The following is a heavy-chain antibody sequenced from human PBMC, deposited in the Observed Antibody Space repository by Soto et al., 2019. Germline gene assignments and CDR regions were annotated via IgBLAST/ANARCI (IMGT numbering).Heavy chain of an antibody. J-gene: IGHJ6*02. CDR1: GGTFSSYA. V-gene: IGHV1-69*01. D-gene: IGHD6-6*01. CDR3: AHSTGYRSSFGSVYYYGMDV. Sequence: QVQLVQSGAEVKKPGSSVKVSCKASGGTFSSYAISWVRQAPGQGLEWMGGIIPIFGTANYAQKFQGRVTITADESTSTAYMELSSLRSEDTAVYYCAHSTGYRSSFGSVYYYGMDVWGQGTTVTVSS. CDR2: IIPIFGTA.